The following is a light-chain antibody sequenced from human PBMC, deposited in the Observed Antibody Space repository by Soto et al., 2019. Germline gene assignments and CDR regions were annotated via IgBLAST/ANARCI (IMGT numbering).Light chain of an antibody. CDR1: QSVSSY. CDR3: QQPSNWPLIT. Sequence: EIVLTQSPATLSLTPEERATLSCRASQSVSSYLTWYQQKPGQAPRLLIYDASNRATGIPARFSGGGSGTDFTLTISSLEPEDFAVYYCQQPSNWPLITFGQGTRLEIK. CDR2: DAS. J-gene: IGKJ5*01. V-gene: IGKV3-11*01.